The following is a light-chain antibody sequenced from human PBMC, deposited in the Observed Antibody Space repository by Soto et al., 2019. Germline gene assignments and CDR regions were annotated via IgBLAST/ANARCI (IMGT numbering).Light chain of an antibody. V-gene: IGKV1-27*01. CDR1: QDIGPY. Sequence: DIQMTQSPSSLSASVGDRVTITCRASQDIGPYLAWYQQKSGRVPELLIYSASILQSGVPSRFSGSGSGADFSLTISGLQPEDAATYYCQKYDSGPLTFGGGTKVEI. J-gene: IGKJ4*01. CDR3: QKYDSGPLT. CDR2: SAS.